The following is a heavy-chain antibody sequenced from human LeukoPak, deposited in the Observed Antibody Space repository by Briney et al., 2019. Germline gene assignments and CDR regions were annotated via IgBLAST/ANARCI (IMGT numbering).Heavy chain of an antibody. J-gene: IGHJ4*02. Sequence: GRSLRLSCAASGFTFSNYAIHWVRQAPGRGLEWVAVISYDGSTEYYADSVKGRFTISRDNSKNTLYLQMNSLRPEDTAVYYCARGADYSKSPCHYWGQGTLVTVSS. CDR1: GFTFSNYA. CDR3: ARGADYSKSPCHY. V-gene: IGHV3-30*04. CDR2: ISYDGSTE. D-gene: IGHD4-11*01.